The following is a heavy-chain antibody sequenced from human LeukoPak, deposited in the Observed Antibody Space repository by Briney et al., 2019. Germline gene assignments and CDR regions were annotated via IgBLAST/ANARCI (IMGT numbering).Heavy chain of an antibody. CDR2: IIPIFGTA. CDR1: GGTFSSYA. D-gene: IGHD3-10*01. CDR3: ARGMAMVRGGNYFDY. V-gene: IGHV1-69*13. J-gene: IGHJ4*02. Sequence: ASVKVSCKASGGTFSSYAISWVRQAPGQGLEWMGGIIPIFGTANYAQKFQGRVTITADESTSTAYMELSSLRSEDTAVYYCARGMAMVRGGNYFDYWGLGTLVTVSS.